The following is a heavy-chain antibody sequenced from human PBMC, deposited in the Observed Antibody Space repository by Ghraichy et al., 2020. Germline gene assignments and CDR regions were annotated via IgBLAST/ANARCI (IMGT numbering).Heavy chain of an antibody. V-gene: IGHV4-34*01. D-gene: IGHD3-10*01. CDR1: GGSFSGYY. CDR2: INHSGST. J-gene: IGHJ4*02. Sequence: SQTLSLTCAVYGGSFSGYYWSWTRQPPGKGLEWIGEINHSGSTNYNPSLKSRVTISVDTSKNQFSLKLSSVTAADTAVYYCATVYGSGSYNDYWGQGTLVTVSS. CDR3: ATVYGSGSYNDY.